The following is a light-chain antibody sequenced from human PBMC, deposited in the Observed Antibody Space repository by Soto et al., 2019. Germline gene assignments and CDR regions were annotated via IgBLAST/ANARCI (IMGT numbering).Light chain of an antibody. J-gene: IGKJ1*01. V-gene: IGKV3-20*01. CDR1: QSVSSSF. CDR3: QQYDSSPRT. Sequence: EIVLTQSPGTLSLSPGERATLSCRASQSVSSSFLAWYQQKPGQAPRLLIYGASSRATGIPDRFSGSGSGTDFTLTISRLELEDFAVYYCQQYDSSPRTFGQGTKVEIK. CDR2: GAS.